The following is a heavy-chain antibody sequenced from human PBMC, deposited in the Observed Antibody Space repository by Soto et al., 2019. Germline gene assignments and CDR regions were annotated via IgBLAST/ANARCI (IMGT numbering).Heavy chain of an antibody. CDR2: IFYSGNT. J-gene: IGHJ4*02. Sequence: SETLSLTCTVSGDSIGGSNFYWGWLRQPPGKGLEWIGSIFYSGNTYYNPSLKSRVTISVDTSKNQFSLKLSSVTAADTAVYYCARLPAFSYYYDSSGYHDYWGQGTLVTVSS. CDR3: ARLPAFSYYYDSSGYHDY. CDR1: GDSIGGSNFY. D-gene: IGHD3-22*01. V-gene: IGHV4-39*01.